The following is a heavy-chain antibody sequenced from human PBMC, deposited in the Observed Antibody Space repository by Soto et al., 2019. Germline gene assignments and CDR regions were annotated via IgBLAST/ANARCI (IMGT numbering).Heavy chain of an antibody. Sequence: ASVKVSCKASGCTFTTYAIHWVRQAPGQSLEWMGWINTDNGNTYYSQKMQARVTITRDTSASTAYMELSRLRSEDTAVYYCARSRVRGGYYFDYWGQGALVTVSS. CDR2: INTDNGNT. D-gene: IGHD3-16*01. CDR1: GCTFTTYA. CDR3: ARSRVRGGYYFDY. V-gene: IGHV1-3*04. J-gene: IGHJ4*02.